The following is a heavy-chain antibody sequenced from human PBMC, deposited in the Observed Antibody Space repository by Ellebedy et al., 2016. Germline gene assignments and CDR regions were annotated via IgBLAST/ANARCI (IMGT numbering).Heavy chain of an antibody. CDR2: ISSSSSYI. V-gene: IGHV3-21*01. J-gene: IGHJ4*02. Sequence: GGSLRLSCAASGFTFSSYSMNWVRQAPGKGLEWISSISSSSSYIYYADSVKGRFTISRDNAKNSLYLQMNSLRAEDTAVYYCARRGAVAGTLYYWGQGTLVTVSS. D-gene: IGHD6-19*01. CDR1: GFTFSSYS. CDR3: ARRGAVAGTLYY.